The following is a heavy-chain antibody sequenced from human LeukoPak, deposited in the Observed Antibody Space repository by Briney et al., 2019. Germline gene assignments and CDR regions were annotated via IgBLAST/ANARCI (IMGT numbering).Heavy chain of an antibody. CDR2: ISSGGTI. D-gene: IGHD2-21*02. CDR1: GFTFSGYD. CDR3: AGAYCGGDCYSFYNWFDP. Sequence: GSLRLSCAASGFTFSGYDISWIRQAPGKGLEWVSYISSGGTIYYTDSVKGRFTISRDNAKNSLYLQMNTLRAEDTAVYYCAGAYCGGDCYSFYNWFDPWGQGTLVTVSS. V-gene: IGHV3-11*01. J-gene: IGHJ5*02.